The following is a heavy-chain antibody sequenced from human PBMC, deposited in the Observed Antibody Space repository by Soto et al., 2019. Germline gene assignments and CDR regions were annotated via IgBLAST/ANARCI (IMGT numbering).Heavy chain of an antibody. CDR3: AKLTRDSSLSWLFDY. V-gene: IGHV3-23*01. J-gene: IGHJ4*02. D-gene: IGHD6-6*01. Sequence: GGSLRLSCAASGFTFSSYAMTWVRQAPGKGLEWVSTISGGGGDTYYADSVKGRFTISRDNSKNTLYLQMNSLRAEDTAVYYCAKLTRDSSLSWLFDYWGQGTLVTVSS. CDR1: GFTFSSYA. CDR2: ISGGGGDT.